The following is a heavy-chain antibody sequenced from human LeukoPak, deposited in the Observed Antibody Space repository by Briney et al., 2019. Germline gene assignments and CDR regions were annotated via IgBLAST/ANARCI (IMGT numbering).Heavy chain of an antibody. V-gene: IGHV3-23*01. CDR1: GFTFSSYA. J-gene: IGHJ4*02. CDR2: ISGSGDST. D-gene: IGHD3-22*01. CDR3: AKHTGYYDSSGYDY. Sequence: GGSLRLSCTASGFTFSSYAMSWVRQAPGKGLQWVSAISGSGDSTYYADSVKGRFTVSRDNSKTTLFLQMSSLRAEDTAVYYCAKHTGYYDSSGYDYWGQGTLVTVSS.